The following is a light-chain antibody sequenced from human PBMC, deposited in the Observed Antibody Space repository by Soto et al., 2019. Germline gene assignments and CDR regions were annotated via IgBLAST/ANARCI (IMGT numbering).Light chain of an antibody. J-gene: IGKJ1*01. Sequence: ETVVTQSPAPRSVSPGETATLSCRASESVRTNLAWYQQKPGQAPRLLIYGASNRATGIPARFSGSGSGTEFTLTISSLQSEDFAVDYGQQYNNWPPRTFGQGTKVEIK. CDR3: QQYNNWPPRT. V-gene: IGKV3-15*01. CDR1: ESVRTN. CDR2: GAS.